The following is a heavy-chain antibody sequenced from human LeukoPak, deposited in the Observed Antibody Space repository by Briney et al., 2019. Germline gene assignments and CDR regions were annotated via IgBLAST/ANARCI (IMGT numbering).Heavy chain of an antibody. V-gene: IGHV4-34*01. CDR2: INDSGGN. CDR1: GGSFSGYY. J-gene: IGHJ1*01. Sequence: SSETLSLTCAVSGGSFSGYYWSWIRQPPGKGLEWIGEINDSGGNNYNPSLKSRVTISIDKAKNQLSLRLNSVTAEDTAVYYCVQNIPGTIEHWGQGTLVTVSS. CDR3: VQNIPGTIEH. D-gene: IGHD1-7*01.